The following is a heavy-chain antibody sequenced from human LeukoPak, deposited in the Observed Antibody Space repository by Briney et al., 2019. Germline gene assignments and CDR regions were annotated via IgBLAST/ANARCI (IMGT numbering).Heavy chain of an antibody. J-gene: IGHJ4*02. CDR1: GYTFTSYD. Sequence: ASVKVSCKASGYTFTSYDINWVRQATGRGLEWMGWMNPNSGNTGYAQKFQGRVTITRNTSISTAYMELSSLRSEDTAVYYCARVRYRLAETYIDYWGQGTLVTVSS. D-gene: IGHD3-16*01. CDR2: MNPNSGNT. CDR3: ARVRYRLAETYIDY. V-gene: IGHV1-8*03.